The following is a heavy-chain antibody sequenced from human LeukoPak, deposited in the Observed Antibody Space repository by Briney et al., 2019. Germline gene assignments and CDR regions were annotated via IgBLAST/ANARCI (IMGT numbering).Heavy chain of an antibody. CDR1: GGSISSGDYY. CDR3: ARGNYYYDSSGQESYYMDV. Sequence: SETLSLTXTVSGGSISSGDYYWSWIRQPPGKGLEWIGYIYYSGSTYYNPSLKSRVTISVDTSKNQFSLKLSSVTAADTAVYYCARGNYYYDSSGQESYYMDVWGKGTTVTVSS. J-gene: IGHJ6*03. D-gene: IGHD3-22*01. V-gene: IGHV4-30-4*08. CDR2: IYYSGST.